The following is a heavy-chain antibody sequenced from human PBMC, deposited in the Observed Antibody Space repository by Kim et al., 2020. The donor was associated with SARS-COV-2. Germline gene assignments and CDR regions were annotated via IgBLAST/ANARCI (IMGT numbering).Heavy chain of an antibody. D-gene: IGHD1-26*01. CDR2: INHSGST. V-gene: IGHV4-34*01. CDR1: GGSFSGYY. Sequence: SETLSLTCAVYGGSFSGYYWSWIRQPPGKGLEWIGEINHSGSTNYNPSLKSRVTISVDTSKNQFSLKLSSVTAADTAVYYCARARGSYIFWGGVAFDIWGQGTMVTVSS. CDR3: ARARGSYIFWGGVAFDI. J-gene: IGHJ3*02.